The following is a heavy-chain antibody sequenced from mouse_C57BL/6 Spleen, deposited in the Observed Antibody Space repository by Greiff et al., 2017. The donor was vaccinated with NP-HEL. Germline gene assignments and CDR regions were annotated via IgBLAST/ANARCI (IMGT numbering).Heavy chain of an antibody. V-gene: IGHV1-78*01. CDR3: ARTPYYYGSSWFAY. D-gene: IGHD1-1*01. Sequence: QVQLQQSDAELVKPGASVKISCKVSGYTFTDHTIHWMKQRPEQGLEGIGYIYPRDGSIKYNEKFKGKATLTADKSSSTAYMQLNSLTSEDSAVYFCARTPYYYGSSWFAYWGQGTLVTVSA. J-gene: IGHJ3*01. CDR1: GYTFTDHT. CDR2: IYPRDGSI.